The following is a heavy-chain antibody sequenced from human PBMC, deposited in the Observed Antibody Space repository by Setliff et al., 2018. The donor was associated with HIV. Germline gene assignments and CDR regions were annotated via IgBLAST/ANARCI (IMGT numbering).Heavy chain of an antibody. CDR1: GYTFTSYG. V-gene: IGHV1-18*01. CDR2: ISAYNGNT. D-gene: IGHD5-18*01. Sequence: AASVKVSCKASGYTFTSYGISRVRQAPGQGLEWMGWISAYNGNTNYAQKLQGRVTITTYTSTSTAHMELRSLRSDVTAVYYLARLGYGAFDIWGQGTMVTVS. CDR3: ARLGYGAFDI. J-gene: IGHJ3*02.